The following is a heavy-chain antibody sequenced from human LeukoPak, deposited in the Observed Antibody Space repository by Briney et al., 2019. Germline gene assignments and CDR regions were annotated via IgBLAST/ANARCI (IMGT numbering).Heavy chain of an antibody. V-gene: IGHV4-34*01. CDR1: GGSFSGYY. D-gene: IGHD4-17*01. Sequence: PSETLSLTCAVYGGSFSGYYWSWIRQPPGKGLEWIGEINHSGSTNYNPSLKSRVTISVDTSKNQFSLKLSSVTAADTAVYYCARRSWWYGDRYFDLWGRGTLVTVSS. CDR3: ARRSWWYGDRYFDL. CDR2: INHSGST. J-gene: IGHJ2*01.